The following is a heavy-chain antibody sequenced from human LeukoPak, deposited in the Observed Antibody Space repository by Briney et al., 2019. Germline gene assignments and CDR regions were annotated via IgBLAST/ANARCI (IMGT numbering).Heavy chain of an antibody. J-gene: IGHJ6*02. D-gene: IGHD6-19*01. CDR1: GFTFSSYG. CDR3: ARDSYSSGWFYYYCMDV. V-gene: IGHV3-33*01. Sequence: PGGSLRLSCAASGFTFSSYGMHWVRQAPGKGLEWVAVIWYDGSNKYYADSVKGRFTISRDNSKNTLYLQMNSLRAEDTAVYYCARDSYSSGWFYYYCMDVGGQGSTVTVSS. CDR2: IWYDGSNK.